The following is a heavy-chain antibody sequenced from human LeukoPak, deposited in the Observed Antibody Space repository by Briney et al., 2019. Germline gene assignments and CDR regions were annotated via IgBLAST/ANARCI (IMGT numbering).Heavy chain of an antibody. D-gene: IGHD1-7*01. J-gene: IGHJ3*02. CDR2: IWYDGSNK. Sequence: AGGSLRLSCAASGFTFSSYGMHWVRQAPGKGLKWVAVIWYDGSNKYYADSVKGRFTISRDNSKNTLYLQMNSLRAEDTAVYYCAKDLPELLGAFDIWGQGTMVTVSS. CDR1: GFTFSSYG. V-gene: IGHV3-33*06. CDR3: AKDLPELLGAFDI.